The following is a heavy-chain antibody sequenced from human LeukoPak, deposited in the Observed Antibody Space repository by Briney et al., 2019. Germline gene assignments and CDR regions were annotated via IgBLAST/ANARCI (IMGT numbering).Heavy chain of an antibody. J-gene: IGHJ4*02. Sequence: GGSLRLSCAASGFTFSSYGMHWVRQAPGKGLEWVAVISCDGSNKYYADSVKGRFTISRDNSKNTLYLQMNSLRAEDTAVYYCASGYSSSWYFDYWGQGTLVTVSS. D-gene: IGHD6-13*01. CDR2: ISCDGSNK. V-gene: IGHV3-30*03. CDR1: GFTFSSYG. CDR3: ASGYSSSWYFDY.